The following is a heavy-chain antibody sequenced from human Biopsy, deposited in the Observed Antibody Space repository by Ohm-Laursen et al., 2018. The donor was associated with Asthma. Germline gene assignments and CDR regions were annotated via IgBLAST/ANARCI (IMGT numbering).Heavy chain of an antibody. D-gene: IGHD5-18*01. J-gene: IGHJ4*02. CDR1: GASITSSAYY. CDR3: ARHDHRWDTYVDF. Sequence: SETLSLTWTVSGASITSSAYYWGWIRQPPGKGLEWIGSMYYGKTTYYSPSLKSRVTISVDTSKNQFSLILSSVTAADTAVYYCARHDHRWDTYVDFWGQGTLVTVSS. V-gene: IGHV4-39*01. CDR2: MYYGKTT.